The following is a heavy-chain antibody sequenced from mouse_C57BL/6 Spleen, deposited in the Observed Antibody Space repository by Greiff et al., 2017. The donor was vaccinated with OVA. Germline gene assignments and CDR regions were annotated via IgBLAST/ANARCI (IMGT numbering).Heavy chain of an antibody. CDR1: GYSITSGYY. D-gene: IGHD2-3*01. Sequence: EESGPGLVKPSQSLSLTCSVTGYSITSGYYWNWIRQFPGNKLEWMGYISYDGSNNYNPSLKNRISITRDTSKNQFFLKLNSVTTEDTATYYCAGYEGYHWGQGTLVTVSA. V-gene: IGHV3-6*01. J-gene: IGHJ3*01. CDR2: ISYDGSN. CDR3: AGYEGYH.